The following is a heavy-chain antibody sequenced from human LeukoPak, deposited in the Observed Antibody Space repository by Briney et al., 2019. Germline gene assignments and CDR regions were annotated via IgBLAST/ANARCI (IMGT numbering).Heavy chain of an antibody. CDR3: AKGVSSSWAPNDAFDI. J-gene: IGHJ3*02. Sequence: GGSLRLSCAASGFTFSSYSMNWVRQAPGKGLEWVSAISGSGGSTYYADSVKGRFTISRDNSKNTLYLQMNSLRAEDTAVYYCAKGVSSSWAPNDAFDIWGQGTMVTVSS. V-gene: IGHV3-23*01. CDR1: GFTFSSYS. CDR2: ISGSGGST. D-gene: IGHD6-13*01.